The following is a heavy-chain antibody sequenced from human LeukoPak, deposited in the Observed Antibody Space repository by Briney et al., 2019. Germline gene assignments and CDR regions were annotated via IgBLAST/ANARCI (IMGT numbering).Heavy chain of an antibody. CDR3: ARLPRMAYYYYGMDV. D-gene: IGHD2-8*01. V-gene: IGHV4-59*08. CDR2: IYYSGST. J-gene: IGHJ6*02. CDR1: GGSISSYY. Sequence: SETLSLTCTVSGGSISSYYWSWIRQPPGKGLEWIGYIYYSGSTNYNPSLKSRVTISVDTFKNQFSLKLSSVTAADTAVYYCARLPRMAYYYYGMDVWGQGTTVTVSS.